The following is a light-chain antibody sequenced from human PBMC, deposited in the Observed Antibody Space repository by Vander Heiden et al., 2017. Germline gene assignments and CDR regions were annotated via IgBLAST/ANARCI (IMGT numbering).Light chain of an antibody. CDR1: RLRRVY. Sequence: SSELTQDPAVSVALGQTVRITCQGDRLRRVYASLFQQKPGHAPILVIYDKNNRPSGIPDRFSGSSSGNTASLTITGAQAEDEADYYCNSRDSSGNREIFGGGTKLTVL. CDR2: DKN. V-gene: IGLV3-19*01. J-gene: IGLJ2*01. CDR3: NSRDSSGNREI.